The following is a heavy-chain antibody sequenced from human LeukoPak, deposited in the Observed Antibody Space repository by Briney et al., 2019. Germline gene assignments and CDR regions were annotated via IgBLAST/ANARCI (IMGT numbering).Heavy chain of an antibody. CDR2: INSDGSGT. CDR1: GFTFSSYW. V-gene: IGHV3-74*01. D-gene: IGHD3-16*01. Sequence: QTGGSLRLSCAASGFTFSSYWMHWVRQAPGKGLVWVSRINSDGSGTSYADSVKGRFTLSRDNAKNTLYLQMNSLRAEDTAVYYCTRGYGSSLGGYWGQGTLVTVSS. CDR3: TRGYGSSLGGY. J-gene: IGHJ4*02.